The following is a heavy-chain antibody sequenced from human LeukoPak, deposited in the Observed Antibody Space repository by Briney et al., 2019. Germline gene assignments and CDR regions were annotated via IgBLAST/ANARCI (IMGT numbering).Heavy chain of an antibody. Sequence: GGSLRLSCAASGFTFSSYGMHWVRQAPGKGLEWVAVISYDGSNKYYADSVKGRFTISRDNSKNTLYLQMNSLRAEDTAVYYCAKGREGQWLDPVDYWGQGTLVTVSS. J-gene: IGHJ4*02. D-gene: IGHD6-19*01. V-gene: IGHV3-30*18. CDR1: GFTFSSYG. CDR3: AKGREGQWLDPVDY. CDR2: ISYDGSNK.